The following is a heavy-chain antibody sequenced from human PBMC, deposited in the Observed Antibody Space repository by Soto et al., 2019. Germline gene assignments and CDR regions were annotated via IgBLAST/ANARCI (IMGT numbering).Heavy chain of an antibody. CDR3: ASLTTINGSYGMDA. CDR1: GYTFTDYY. J-gene: IGHJ6*02. V-gene: IGHV1-2*02. CDR2: INPNSGGT. D-gene: IGHD4-4*01. Sequence: QVQLVQSGAEVKKPGASVKVSCKASGYTFTDYYMHWVRQAPGQGLEWMGWINPNSGGTNYAQKFQGRVTMTRDTSISSAYMEVSRLRSDDTAVFYCASLTTINGSYGMDACGQGTTVTVSS.